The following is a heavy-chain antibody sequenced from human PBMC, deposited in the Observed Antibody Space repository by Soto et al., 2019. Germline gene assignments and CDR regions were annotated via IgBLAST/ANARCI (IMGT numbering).Heavy chain of an antibody. CDR2: IDNHGDGT. J-gene: IGHJ1*01. Sequence: GGSLILSCAPSGFTFTNHWMHWVRQVPGEGLVWVSRIDNHGDGTSYADFVKGRFTISRDNAKNTLYLQMNSLRVEDTAIYYCGTVFEKWGQGILVTSPQ. CDR1: GFTFTNHW. V-gene: IGHV3-74*01. CDR3: GTVFEK. D-gene: IGHD3-3*01.